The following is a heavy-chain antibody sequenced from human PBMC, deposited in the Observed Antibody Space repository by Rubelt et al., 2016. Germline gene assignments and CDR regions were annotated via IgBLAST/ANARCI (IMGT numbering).Heavy chain of an antibody. CDR1: TFSSYG. V-gene: IGHV3-30*18. CDR2: TSHDESKK. CDR3: AKRAHYYNYYYMDV. Sequence: TFSSYGMHWVRQAPGKGLEWVAVTSHDESKKDYADSVKGRFTISKDNSKNTLYLQMNSLRGEDTGVYYCAKRAHYYNYYYMDVRGKGTTVTVSS. J-gene: IGHJ6*03. D-gene: IGHD3-10*01.